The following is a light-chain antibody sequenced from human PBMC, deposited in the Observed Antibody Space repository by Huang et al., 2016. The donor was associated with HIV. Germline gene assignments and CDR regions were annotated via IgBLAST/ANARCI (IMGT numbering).Light chain of an antibody. V-gene: IGKV1-33*01. CDR2: DAS. CDR1: QDISNY. CDR3: QQYDNLPRFT. J-gene: IGKJ3*01. Sequence: DIQMTQSPSSLSASVGDRATITCQASQDISNYLNWYQQKPGKAPKLLIYDASNLETGVSSRFSGSGAGTDFTFTISSLQPEDIATYYCQQYDNLPRFTFGPGTKVDIK.